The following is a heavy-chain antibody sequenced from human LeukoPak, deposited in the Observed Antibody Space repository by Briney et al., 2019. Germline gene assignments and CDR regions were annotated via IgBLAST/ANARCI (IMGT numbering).Heavy chain of an antibody. CDR2: ISYDGSNK. CDR1: GFTFSSYA. V-gene: IGHV3-30*18. Sequence: GGSLRLSCAASGFTFSSYAMSWVRQAPGKGLEWVAVISYDGSNKYYADSVKGRFTISRDNSKNTLYLQMKSLRAEDTAVYYCAKGGTNYYFDYWGQGTLVTVSS. CDR3: AKGGTNYYFDY. J-gene: IGHJ4*02. D-gene: IGHD3-16*01.